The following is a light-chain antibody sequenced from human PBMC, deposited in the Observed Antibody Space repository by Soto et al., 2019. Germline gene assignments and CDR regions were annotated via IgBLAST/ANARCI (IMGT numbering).Light chain of an antibody. CDR2: GAS. J-gene: IGKJ1*01. Sequence: IVLTQSPGTLSFSPGERSTLACRSSQSVNSRLAWYQHKPGQAPRLLIYGASSRATGIPDRFSGSGSGTDFILTISRLEPEDFAVYYCQQYGSSRTFGQGTKVDIK. CDR1: QSVNSR. CDR3: QQYGSSRT. V-gene: IGKV3-20*01.